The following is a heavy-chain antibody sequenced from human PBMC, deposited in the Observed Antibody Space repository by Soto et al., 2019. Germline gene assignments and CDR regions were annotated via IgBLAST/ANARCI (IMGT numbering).Heavy chain of an antibody. CDR1: GFTFSSYA. CDR3: AKDGAYCGGDCYSPTEYFQH. J-gene: IGHJ1*01. V-gene: IGHV3-23*01. CDR2: ISGSGGST. Sequence: GGSLRLSCAASGFTFSSYAMSWVRQAPGKGLEWVSAISGSGGSTYYADSVKGRFTISRDNSKNTRYLQMNSLRAEDTAVYYCAKDGAYCGGDCYSPTEYFQHWGQGTLVTVSS. D-gene: IGHD2-21*01.